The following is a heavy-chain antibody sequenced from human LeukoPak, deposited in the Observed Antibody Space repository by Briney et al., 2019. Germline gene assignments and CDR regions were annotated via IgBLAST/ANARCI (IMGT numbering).Heavy chain of an antibody. CDR1: GFNFANHA. CDR2: ISGGGDIT. Sequence: GGSLRHSCAASGFNFANHAMSWVRQTAGNGLEWVSAISGGGDITYYADSVKGRFTISRDNSKNTLYVQMNSLRAEDTAVYNCARDMSGYCSGGRCYNMGYFDYWGQGTLVTVSS. D-gene: IGHD2-15*01. CDR3: ARDMSGYCSGGRCYNMGYFDY. V-gene: IGHV3-23*01. J-gene: IGHJ4*02.